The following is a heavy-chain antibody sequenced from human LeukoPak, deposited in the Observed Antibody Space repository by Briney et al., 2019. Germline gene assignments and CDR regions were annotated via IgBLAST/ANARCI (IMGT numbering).Heavy chain of an antibody. Sequence: PGGSLRLSCAASGFTFSDYYMSWIRQAPGKGLEWVSYISSSGSTIYYADSVKVRFTISRDNAKNSLYLQMNSLRAEDTAVYYCAREARCGYYYYYMEVWGKGTTVTVSS. CDR2: ISSSGSTI. J-gene: IGHJ6*03. D-gene: IGHD2-21*01. CDR3: AREARCGYYYYYMEV. V-gene: IGHV3-11*01. CDR1: GFTFSDYY.